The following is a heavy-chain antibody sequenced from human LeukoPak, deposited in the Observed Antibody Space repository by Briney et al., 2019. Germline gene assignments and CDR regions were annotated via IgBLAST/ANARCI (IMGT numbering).Heavy chain of an antibody. CDR3: AKDRDIVVVPAASFFDY. CDR2: IIPIFGTA. J-gene: IGHJ4*02. Sequence: GASVKVSCKASGGTFSNYAISWVRQAPGQGLEWMGGIIPIFGTANYAQKFQGRVTITADESTSTAYMELSSLRAEDTAVYYCAKDRDIVVVPAASFFDYWGQGTLVTVSS. CDR1: GGTFSNYA. V-gene: IGHV1-69*13. D-gene: IGHD2-2*01.